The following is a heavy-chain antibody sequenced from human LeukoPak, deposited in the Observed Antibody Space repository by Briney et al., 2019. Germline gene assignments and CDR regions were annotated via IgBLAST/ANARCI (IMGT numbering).Heavy chain of an antibody. CDR1: GYIFTTYW. Sequence: GESLKISCKASGYIFTTYWIGWVRQMPVKGLEWMGIIYPVDSDTRYSPSFQGQVTISADKSISTAYLQWSSLKASDTAMYYCATPRGEWELLPSSWGQGTMVTVSS. V-gene: IGHV5-51*01. D-gene: IGHD1-26*01. CDR3: ATPRGEWELLPSS. CDR2: IYPVDSDT. J-gene: IGHJ3*01.